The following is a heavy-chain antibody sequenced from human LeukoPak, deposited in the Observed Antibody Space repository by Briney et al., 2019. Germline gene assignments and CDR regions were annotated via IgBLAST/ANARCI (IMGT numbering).Heavy chain of an antibody. Sequence: GGTLRLSYAAPGFTFSSYGMTWLRQAPGKGLEWVSAIVGSGITTYYADSVKGRFTISRDNSKNTLYLQMNSLRAEDTAVYYCAKTSGFFDYWGQGTLVTVSS. CDR3: AKTSGFFDY. CDR2: IVGSGITT. D-gene: IGHD7-27*01. CDR1: GFTFSSYG. J-gene: IGHJ4*02. V-gene: IGHV3-23*01.